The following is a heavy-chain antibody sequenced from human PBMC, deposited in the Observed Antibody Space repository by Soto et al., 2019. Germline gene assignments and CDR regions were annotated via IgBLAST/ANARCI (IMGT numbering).Heavy chain of an antibody. CDR3: AREFGISGVYYFDY. CDR1: GFTFSSYG. D-gene: IGHD3-10*01. Sequence: QVQLVESGGGVVQPGRSLRLSCAASGFTFSSYGMHWVRQAPGKGLEWVAVIWYDGSNKYYADSVKGRFTTSRDNSKNALYLQMNSLRAEDTAVYYWAREFGISGVYYFDYWGQGTLVTVSS. V-gene: IGHV3-33*01. CDR2: IWYDGSNK. J-gene: IGHJ4*02.